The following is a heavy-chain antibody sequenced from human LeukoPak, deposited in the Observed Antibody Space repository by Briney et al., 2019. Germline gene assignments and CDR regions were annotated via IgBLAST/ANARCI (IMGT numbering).Heavy chain of an antibody. J-gene: IGHJ5*02. V-gene: IGHV4-39*07. D-gene: IGHD3-3*01. CDR2: IYYSGNT. CDR3: ATLYYDFWSGYSPPA. CDR1: GGSISSTSYY. Sequence: SETLSLTCTVSGGSISSTSYYWGWGRQPPGKGLDWVVSIYYSGNTYYNPTLTSQVTISVDTSKNQFSLKLSSVTAADTAVYYCATLYYDFWSGYSPPAWGQGTLVTVSS.